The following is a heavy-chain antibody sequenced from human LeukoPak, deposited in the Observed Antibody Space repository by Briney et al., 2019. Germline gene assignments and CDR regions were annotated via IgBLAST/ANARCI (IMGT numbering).Heavy chain of an antibody. Sequence: SQTLSLTCTVSGGSISSGSYYWSWIRQPAGKGLEWIGRIYTSGSTNYNPSLKSRVTISVDTSKNQFSLKLSSVTAVDTAVYYCARNGKERFLEWLSSFDYWGQGTLVTVSS. CDR2: IYTSGST. CDR3: ARNGKERFLEWLSSFDY. D-gene: IGHD3-3*01. CDR1: GGSISSGSYY. V-gene: IGHV4-61*02. J-gene: IGHJ4*02.